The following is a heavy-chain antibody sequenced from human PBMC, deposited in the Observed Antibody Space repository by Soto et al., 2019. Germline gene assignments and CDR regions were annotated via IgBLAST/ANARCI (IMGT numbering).Heavy chain of an antibody. CDR1: GGSFSGYY. CDR2: INHSGST. D-gene: IGHD2-2*01. Sequence: SETLSLTCAVYGGSFSGYYWSWIRQPPGKGLEWIGEINHSGSTNYNPSLKSRVTISVDTSNNQFSLRLSSVTAADTAVYFCARGPGQGYCTITSSYFLDYWGQGTLVTVSS. V-gene: IGHV4-34*01. J-gene: IGHJ4*02. CDR3: ARGPGQGYCTITSSYFLDY.